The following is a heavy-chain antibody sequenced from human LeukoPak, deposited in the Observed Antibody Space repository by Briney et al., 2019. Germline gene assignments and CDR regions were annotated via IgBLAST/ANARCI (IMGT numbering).Heavy chain of an antibody. D-gene: IGHD3-22*01. J-gene: IGHJ4*02. CDR2: INPNSGAT. Sequence: ASVKVSCKASGYTFTGYYMHWVRQAPGQGLEWMGWINPNSGATNYAQKFQGRVTMTRDTTISTAYMELSRLRSDDTAIYYCARGAHYHDSSEGYDYWGQGTLVTVS. CDR1: GYTFTGYY. CDR3: ARGAHYHDSSEGYDY. V-gene: IGHV1-2*02.